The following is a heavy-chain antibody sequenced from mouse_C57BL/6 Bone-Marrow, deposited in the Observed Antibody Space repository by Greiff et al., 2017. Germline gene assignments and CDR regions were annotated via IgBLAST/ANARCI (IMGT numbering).Heavy chain of an antibody. CDR2: ISGGGGNT. V-gene: IGHV5-9*01. Sequence: EVKVVESGGGLVKPGGSLKLSCAASGFTFSSYTMSWVRQTPEKRLQLVAAISGGGGNTYYPDSVKGRFTISRDNDKHILYLQMSSLRSEDTALYYCSRQVTTVLATKYFDVWGTGTTVTVSS. J-gene: IGHJ1*03. D-gene: IGHD1-1*01. CDR1: GFTFSSYT. CDR3: SRQVTTVLATKYFDV.